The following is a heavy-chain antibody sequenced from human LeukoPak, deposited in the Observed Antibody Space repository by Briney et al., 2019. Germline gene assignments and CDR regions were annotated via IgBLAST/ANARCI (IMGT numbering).Heavy chain of an antibody. CDR3: VRSSSWYGDDY. CDR1: GYTFTGYY. CDR2: INPNSCVT. V-gene: IGHV1-2*06. J-gene: IGHJ4*02. D-gene: IGHD6-13*01. Sequence: ASVKVSCKASGYTFTGYYMHWVRQAPGQGLEWMGRINPNSCVTNYAQKFQGRVIMTRDTSISTAYMELSRLRSGDTAVYYWVRSSSWYGDDYWGQGTLVTVSS.